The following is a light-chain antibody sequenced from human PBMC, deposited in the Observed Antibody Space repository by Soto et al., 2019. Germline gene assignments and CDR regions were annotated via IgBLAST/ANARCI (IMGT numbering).Light chain of an antibody. CDR1: QSVSSSY. Sequence: EIVLTQSPGTLSLSPGERATLSCRASQSVSSSYLAWYQQKPGQAPRLLIYGASSRATGIPDRFSGSGSGTDFTLTISRLEPEDFAVYYCQQYCFSGWTFGQGTKVEIK. CDR3: QQYCFSGWT. CDR2: GAS. J-gene: IGKJ1*01. V-gene: IGKV3-20*01.